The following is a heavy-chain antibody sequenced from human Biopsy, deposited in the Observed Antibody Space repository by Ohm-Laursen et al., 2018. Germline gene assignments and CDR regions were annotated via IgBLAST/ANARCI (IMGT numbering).Heavy chain of an antibody. D-gene: IGHD3-3*01. J-gene: IGHJ6*02. Sequence: GASVKVSCKASGYTFIDYYIHWVRQAPGQGLEWMGWVNPNNGDKKFAPDFQGRLTMTRDKSISTACMELIRLRSDDTVVYYCARGPLGPLLEWLLFQTSIDVWGQGTTVTVSS. CDR1: GYTFIDYY. V-gene: IGHV1-2*07. CDR3: ARGPLGPLLEWLLFQTSIDV. CDR2: VNPNNGDK.